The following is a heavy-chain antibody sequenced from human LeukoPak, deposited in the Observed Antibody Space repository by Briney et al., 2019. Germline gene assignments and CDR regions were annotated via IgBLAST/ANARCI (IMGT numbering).Heavy chain of an antibody. CDR2: IRQDGSEK. V-gene: IGHV3-7*01. J-gene: IGHJ6*03. CDR3: VRGCGRSSCPYYLDV. Sequence: LGGSLSLSCAASEFIFRTYWMSGVRQAPGKGLEWVANIRQDGSEKHHVDPVRGRFTISRDNAKNSLYLLMNNLRVEDTAVYYCVRGCGRSSCPYYLDVWGKGTMVTVSS. CDR1: EFIFRTYW. D-gene: IGHD6-13*01.